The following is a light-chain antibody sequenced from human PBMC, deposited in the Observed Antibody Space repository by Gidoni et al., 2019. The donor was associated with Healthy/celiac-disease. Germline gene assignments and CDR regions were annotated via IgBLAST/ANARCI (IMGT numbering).Light chain of an antibody. CDR1: QSVSSSY. CDR2: GAS. Sequence: FVFTQSPGTLSLSPGERATLSCRASQSVSSSYLAWYQQKPGQAPRLLIYGASSRATGIPDRFSGSGSGTDCTLTISRLEPEDFAVYYCQQYGSSPTWTFGQXTKVEIK. CDR3: QQYGSSPTWT. V-gene: IGKV3-20*01. J-gene: IGKJ1*01.